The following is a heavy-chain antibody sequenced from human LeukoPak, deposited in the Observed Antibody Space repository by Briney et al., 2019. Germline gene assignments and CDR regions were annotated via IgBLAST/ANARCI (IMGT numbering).Heavy chain of an antibody. V-gene: IGHV3-48*03. CDR1: GFTFSSYE. J-gene: IGHJ4*02. Sequence: GGSLRLSCAASGFTFSSYEMNWVRQAPGKGLEWVSYISSSGSTIYYADSVKGRFTISRDDAKNSLYLQMNSLRAEDSAVYYCARDQAGRHSDYWGQGTLVTVSS. CDR3: ARDQAGRHSDY. D-gene: IGHD6-13*01. CDR2: ISSSGSTI.